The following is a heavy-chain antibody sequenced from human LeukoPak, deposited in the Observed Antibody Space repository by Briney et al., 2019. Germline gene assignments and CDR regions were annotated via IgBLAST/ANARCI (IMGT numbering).Heavy chain of an antibody. CDR3: ARDEFVGRSGWYY. CDR1: GFSFSSYS. J-gene: IGHJ4*02. D-gene: IGHD6-19*01. Sequence: PGGSLRLSCAASGFSFSSYSMNWVRQAPGKGLEWVSSIVSSPSTYIYYADSVKGRFAISRDNAKNSLYLQMNSLRAEDTAVYYCARDEFVGRSGWYYWGQGTLVTVSS. CDR2: IVSSPSTYI. V-gene: IGHV3-21*01.